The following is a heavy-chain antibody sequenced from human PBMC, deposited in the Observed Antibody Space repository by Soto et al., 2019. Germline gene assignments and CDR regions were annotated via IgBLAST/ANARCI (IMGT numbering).Heavy chain of an antibody. V-gene: IGHV3-21*01. CDR3: AKDVLRFLEWLAFYGMDV. CDR2: ISSSSTYI. CDR1: GVTFISYS. D-gene: IGHD3-3*01. Sequence: PGGFLRLSCAASGVTFISYSMNWVRQAPGKGLEWVSSISSSSTYIYYADSVKGRFTISRDNSKNTLYLQMNSLRAEDTAVYYCAKDVLRFLEWLAFYGMDVWGQGTTVTVSS. J-gene: IGHJ6*02.